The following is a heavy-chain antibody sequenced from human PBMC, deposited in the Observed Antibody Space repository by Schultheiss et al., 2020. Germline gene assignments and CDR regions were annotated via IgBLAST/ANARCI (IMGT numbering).Heavy chain of an antibody. J-gene: IGHJ4*02. D-gene: IGHD5-18*01. CDR3: ARWRGYSYGYFDY. CDR2: IYYSGST. CDR1: GGSISSSNW. V-gene: IGHV4-4*02. Sequence: SQTLSLTCTVSGGSISSSNWWSWVRQPPGKGLEWIGSIYYSGSTYYNPSLKSRVTISVDTSKNQFSLKLSSVTAADTAVYYCARWRGYSYGYFDYWGQGTLVTVSS.